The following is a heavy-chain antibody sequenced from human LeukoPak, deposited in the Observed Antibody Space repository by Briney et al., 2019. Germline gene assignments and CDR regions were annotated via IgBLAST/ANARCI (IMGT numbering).Heavy chain of an antibody. CDR3: ASGTSRATKDY. CDR1: GGSFSGYY. V-gene: IGHV4-34*01. Sequence: SETLSLTRAVYGGSFSGYYWSWIRQPPGKGLEWIGEINHSGSTNYNPSLKSRVTISVDTSKNQFSLKLSSVTAADTAVYYCASGTSRATKDYWGQGTLVTVSS. D-gene: IGHD2-8*01. J-gene: IGHJ4*02. CDR2: INHSGST.